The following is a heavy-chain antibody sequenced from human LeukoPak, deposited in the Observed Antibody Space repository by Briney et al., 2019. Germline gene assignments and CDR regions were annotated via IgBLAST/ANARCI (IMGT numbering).Heavy chain of an antibody. Sequence: SETLSLTCTVSGGSISSSSYYWGWIRQPPGKGLEWIGSIYYSGSTYYNPSLKSRVTISADTSRKQFSLRLRSVTAADTAVYYCAGSNYAGRFDTFDIWGQGTMVTFSS. CDR3: AGSNYAGRFDTFDI. CDR1: GGSISSSSYY. CDR2: IYYSGST. V-gene: IGHV4-39*07. J-gene: IGHJ3*02. D-gene: IGHD1-7*01.